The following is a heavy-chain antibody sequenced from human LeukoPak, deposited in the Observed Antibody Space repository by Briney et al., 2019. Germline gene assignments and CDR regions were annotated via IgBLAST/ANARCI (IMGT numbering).Heavy chain of an antibody. CDR2: INHSGST. CDR1: GGSFSGYY. CDR3: ARDLHLGWYGFDY. Sequence: SETLSLTCAVYGGSFSGYYWSWIRQPPGKGLEWIGEINHSGSTNYNPSLKSRVTISVDTSKNQFSLNLKSVTAADTAVYYCARDLHLGWYGFDYWGQGILVTVSS. J-gene: IGHJ4*02. D-gene: IGHD6-19*01. V-gene: IGHV4-34*01.